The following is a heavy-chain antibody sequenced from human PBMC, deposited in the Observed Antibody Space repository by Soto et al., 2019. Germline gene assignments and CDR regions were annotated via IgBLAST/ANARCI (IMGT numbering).Heavy chain of an antibody. CDR2: INHSGST. D-gene: IGHD6-19*01. V-gene: IGHV4-34*01. Sequence: PSETLSLTCAVYGGSFTGYYWNWIRQSPGKGLEWIGEINHSGSTDYKSSLKSRVTISVDTSKNQFSLKVRAVTAADTAVYYCGRGQGVAVIESGANWFDPWGQGTPVTVSS. J-gene: IGHJ5*02. CDR3: GRGQGVAVIESGANWFDP. CDR1: GGSFTGYY.